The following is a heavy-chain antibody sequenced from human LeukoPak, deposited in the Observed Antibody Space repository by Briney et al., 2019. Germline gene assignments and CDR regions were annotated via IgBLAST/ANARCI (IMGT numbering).Heavy chain of an antibody. D-gene: IGHD5-24*01. CDR2: IYHSGST. V-gene: IGHV4-30-2*02. CDR1: GGSISSGGYY. J-gene: IGHJ4*02. CDR3: ARWDPGRWLQRGFDY. Sequence: PSQTLSLTCTVSGGSISSGGYYWSWIRQPPGKGLEWIGYIYHSGSTYYNPSLKSRVTISVDRSKNQFSLKLSSVTAADTAVYYCARWDPGRWLQRGFDYWGQGTLVTVSS.